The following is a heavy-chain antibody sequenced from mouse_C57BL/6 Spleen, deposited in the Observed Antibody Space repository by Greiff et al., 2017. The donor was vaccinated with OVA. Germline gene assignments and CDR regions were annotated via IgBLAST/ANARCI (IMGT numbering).Heavy chain of an antibody. Sequence: QVQLQQPGAELVKPGASVKMSCKASGYTFTSYWITWVKQRPGQGLEWIGDIYPGSGSTNYNEKFKSKATLTVDTSSSTAYMQLSSLTSEDAAVYYCARGGIYYDYEEVGYWGQGTTLTVSS. J-gene: IGHJ2*01. D-gene: IGHD2-4*01. CDR3: ARGGIYYDYEEVGY. CDR2: IYPGSGST. CDR1: GYTFTSYW. V-gene: IGHV1-55*01.